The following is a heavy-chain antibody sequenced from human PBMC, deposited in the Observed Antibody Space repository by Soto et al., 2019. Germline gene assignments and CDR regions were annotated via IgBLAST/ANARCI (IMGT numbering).Heavy chain of an antibody. J-gene: IGHJ4*02. V-gene: IGHV3-30*18. D-gene: IGHD3-22*01. Sequence: QVQLVESGGGVVQPGRSLRLSCAASGFTFSSYGMHWVRQAPGKGLEWVAVISYDGSNKYYADSVKGRFTISRDNSKNTLYQQLNSLRDEDTAVYYCAKDHSSGLFDYWGQGTLVTVSS. CDR3: AKDHSSGLFDY. CDR1: GFTFSSYG. CDR2: ISYDGSNK.